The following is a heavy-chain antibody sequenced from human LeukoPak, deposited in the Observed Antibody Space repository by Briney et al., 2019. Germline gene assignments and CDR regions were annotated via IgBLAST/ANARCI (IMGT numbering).Heavy chain of an antibody. J-gene: IGHJ4*02. CDR3: ARNWANRYFDY. CDR1: GFTFSSYE. CDR2: ISSSGDTI. V-gene: IGHV3-48*03. Sequence: GGSLRLSCAASGFTFSSYEMNWVRQAPGKGLEWISYISSSGDTIYYADSVKGRFTISRDNAKNSLYLQMNSLRAEDTALYYCARNWANRYFDYWGQGTLVTVSS. D-gene: IGHD2-8*01.